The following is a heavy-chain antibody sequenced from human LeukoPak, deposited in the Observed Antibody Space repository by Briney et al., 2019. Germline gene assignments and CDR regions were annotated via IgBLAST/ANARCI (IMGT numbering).Heavy chain of an antibody. V-gene: IGHV4-59*01. D-gene: IGHD4-17*01. CDR1: GGSISSYY. Sequence: SETLSLTCTVSGGSISSYYWNWIRQPPGKGLEWIGYIYYSGSTNYNPSLKSRVTISVDTSKNQFSLKLSSVTAADTAVYYCARADYGDYVGWYFDLWGRGTLVTVSS. CDR2: IYYSGST. CDR3: ARADYGDYVGWYFDL. J-gene: IGHJ2*01.